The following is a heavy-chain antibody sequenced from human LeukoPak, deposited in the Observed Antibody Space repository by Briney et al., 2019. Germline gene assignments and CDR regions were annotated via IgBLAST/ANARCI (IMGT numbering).Heavy chain of an antibody. Sequence: PSETLSLTCAVYGGSFSGYYWSWIRQPPGKGLEWIGEINHSGSTNYSPSLKSRVTISVDTSKNQFSLKLSSVTAADTAVYYCARRGIQLWLRKQVYFDYWGQGTLVTVSS. CDR2: INHSGST. V-gene: IGHV4-34*01. CDR1: GGSFSGYY. J-gene: IGHJ4*02. CDR3: ARRGIQLWLRKQVYFDY. D-gene: IGHD5-18*01.